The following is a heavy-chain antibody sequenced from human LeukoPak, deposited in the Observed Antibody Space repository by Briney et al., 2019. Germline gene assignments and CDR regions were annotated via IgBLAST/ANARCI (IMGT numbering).Heavy chain of an antibody. CDR2: INPNSGAT. CDR1: GYTFTGYY. V-gene: IGHV1-2*02. D-gene: IGHD2-15*01. J-gene: IGHJ4*02. CDR3: AKVHGYCSAGSCYFDY. Sequence: ASVKVSCKTSGYTFTGYYMHWVRQAPGQGLEWMGWINPNSGATKYAQKFQGRVTMTRDTSINTAYMEVTTLTSDDTAVYFCAKVHGYCSAGSCYFDYWGQGTLVTVSP.